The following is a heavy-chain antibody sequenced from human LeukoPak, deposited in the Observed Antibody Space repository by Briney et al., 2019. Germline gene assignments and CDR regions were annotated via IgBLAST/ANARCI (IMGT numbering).Heavy chain of an antibody. V-gene: IGHV3-48*01. D-gene: IGHD6-19*01. Sequence: GGSLRLSCAASGFTFSSYSMNWVRQAPGKGLEWVSYISSSSTIYYADSVKGRFTISRGNAKNSLYLQMNSLRAEDTAVYYCARDRPRSSGWYAFDIWGQGTMVTVSS. CDR2: ISSSSTI. J-gene: IGHJ3*02. CDR3: ARDRPRSSGWYAFDI. CDR1: GFTFSSYS.